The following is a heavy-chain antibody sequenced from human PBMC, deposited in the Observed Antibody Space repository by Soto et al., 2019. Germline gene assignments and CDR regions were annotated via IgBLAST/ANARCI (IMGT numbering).Heavy chain of an antibody. D-gene: IGHD2-21*02. Sequence: GGSLRLSCAASGFNFSNHWMHWVRQRPAEGLVWVSRITSDGKSKAYAESVKGRFAISRDNAKNTLYLQMNGLTAEDTAVYYCARESGDWPLNWFDPWGQGALVTVSS. V-gene: IGHV3-74*01. CDR3: ARESGDWPLNWFDP. J-gene: IGHJ5*02. CDR2: ITSDGKSK. CDR1: GFNFSNHW.